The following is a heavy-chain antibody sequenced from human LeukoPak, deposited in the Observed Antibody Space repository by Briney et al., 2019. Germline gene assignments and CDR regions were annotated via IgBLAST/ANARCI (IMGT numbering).Heavy chain of an antibody. D-gene: IGHD3-16*01. CDR3: ARDQRLGASDI. Sequence: GGSLRLSCAASGFTFSSYSMNWVRQAPGKGLEWVSSISGSSSYIYYADSVKGRFTISRDNAKNSLYLQMNSLRAEDTAVYYCARDQRLGASDIWGQGTMVTVSS. CDR1: GFTFSSYS. CDR2: ISGSSSYI. V-gene: IGHV3-21*01. J-gene: IGHJ3*02.